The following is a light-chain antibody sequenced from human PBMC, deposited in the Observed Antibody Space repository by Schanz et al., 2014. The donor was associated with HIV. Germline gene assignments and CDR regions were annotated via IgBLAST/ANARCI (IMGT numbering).Light chain of an antibody. CDR1: SSDVGGYNY. CDR2: EVS. Sequence: QSALTQPPSASGSPGQSVTISCTGTSSDVGGYNYICWYQQHPGKAPKLMIYEVSKRPSGVPDRFSGSKSGNTASLTVSGLQAEDEADYFCATWDISRNGPVFGGGTKLTVL. J-gene: IGLJ2*01. CDR3: ATWDISRNGPV. V-gene: IGLV2-8*01.